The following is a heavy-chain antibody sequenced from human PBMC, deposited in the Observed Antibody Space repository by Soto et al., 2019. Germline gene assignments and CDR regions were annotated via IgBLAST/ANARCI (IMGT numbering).Heavy chain of an antibody. CDR1: GGTFISYA. CDR3: ARDQLGRYNWNYMGAFDI. J-gene: IGHJ3*02. V-gene: IGHV1-69*13. Sequence: SVKVSFKASGGTFISYAISWVRQAPGQGLEWMGGIIPIFGTANYAQKFQGRVTITADESTSTAYMELSSLRSEDTAVYYCARDQLGRYNWNYMGAFDIWGQGTMVTVSS. CDR2: IIPIFGTA. D-gene: IGHD1-7*01.